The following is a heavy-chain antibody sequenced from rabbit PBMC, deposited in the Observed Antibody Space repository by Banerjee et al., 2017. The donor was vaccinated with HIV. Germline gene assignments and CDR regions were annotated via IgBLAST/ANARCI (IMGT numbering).Heavy chain of an antibody. CDR1: GFSFSNKYV. Sequence: QEQLEESGGDLVKPEGSLTLTCTASGFSFSNKYVMCWVRQAPGKGLEWIGCINSSSRNVVYASWAKGRFTMYKTSSTTVTLQLTSLTAADTATYFCARSGYVGGDYTWDLWGPGTLVTVS. V-gene: IGHV1S45*01. D-gene: IGHD1-1*01. CDR2: INSSSRNV. CDR3: ARSGYVGGDYTWDL. J-gene: IGHJ4*01.